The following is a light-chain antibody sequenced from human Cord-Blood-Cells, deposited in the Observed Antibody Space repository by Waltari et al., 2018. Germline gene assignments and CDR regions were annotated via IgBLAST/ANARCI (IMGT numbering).Light chain of an antibody. V-gene: IGLV1-47*01. Sequence: QSVLTQTPSASGTPGQRVTIPRSGSSSNLGSNYVYWYQQLPGTAPKLLIDRKHPRPSGVPDRFSGLKSGTSASLAISGLRSEDEADYYCAAWDGSLSGWVFGGGTKLTVL. CDR3: AAWDGSLSGWV. CDR2: RKH. J-gene: IGLJ3*02. CDR1: SSNLGSNY.